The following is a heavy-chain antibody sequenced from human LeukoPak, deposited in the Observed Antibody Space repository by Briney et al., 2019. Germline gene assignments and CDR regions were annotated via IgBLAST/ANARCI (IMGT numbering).Heavy chain of an antibody. D-gene: IGHD3-10*01. CDR3: ARHLWFGESDAFDI. V-gene: IGHV4-39*01. Sequence: SETLSLTCTVSGGSISSSSYYWGWIRQPPGKGLEWIGSIYYSGSTYYNPSPKSRVTISVDTSKNQFSLKLSSVTAADTAVYYCARHLWFGESDAFDIWGQGTMVTVSS. CDR2: IYYSGST. J-gene: IGHJ3*02. CDR1: GGSISSSSYY.